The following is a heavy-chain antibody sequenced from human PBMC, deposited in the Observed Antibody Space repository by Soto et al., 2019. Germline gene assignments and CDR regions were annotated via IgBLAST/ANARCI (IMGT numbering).Heavy chain of an antibody. CDR2: IYPDDSET. CDR1: GYTFSSYW. V-gene: IGHV5-51*01. J-gene: IGHJ4*02. Sequence: PGESLKISCKTSGYTFSSYWIGWVRQMPGKGLEWMGIIYPDDSETKYSPSFQGQVTISADKSISTAYLQWSSLKASDTALYYCARQHLAFDSWGQGTLVTVSS. D-gene: IGHD5-12*01. CDR3: ARQHLAFDS.